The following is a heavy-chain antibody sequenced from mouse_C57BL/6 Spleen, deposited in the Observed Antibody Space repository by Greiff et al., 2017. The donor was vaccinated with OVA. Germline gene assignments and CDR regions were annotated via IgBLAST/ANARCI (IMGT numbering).Heavy chain of an antibody. CDR3: ARERDYGSSYWYFDV. CDR1: GFTFSDYG. D-gene: IGHD1-1*01. Sequence: EVNVVESGGGLVKPGGSLKLSCAASGFTFSDYGMHWVRQAPEKGLEWVAYISSGSSTIYYADTVKGRFTISRDNAKNTLFLQMTSLRSEDTAMYYCARERDYGSSYWYFDVWGTGTTVTVSS. J-gene: IGHJ1*03. CDR2: ISSGSSTI. V-gene: IGHV5-17*01.